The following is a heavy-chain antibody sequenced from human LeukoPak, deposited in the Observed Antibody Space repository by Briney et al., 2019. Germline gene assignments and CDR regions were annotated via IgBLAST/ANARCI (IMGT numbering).Heavy chain of an antibody. Sequence: SETLSLTCTVSGGSISSSSYYWGWIRQPPGKGLEWIGEINHSGSTNYNPSLKSRVTISVDTSKNQFSLKLSSVTAADTAVYYCARGGYGSGSYYKDYFDYWGQGTLVTVSS. J-gene: IGHJ4*02. CDR2: INHSGST. D-gene: IGHD3-10*01. CDR1: GGSISSSSYY. CDR3: ARGGYGSGSYYKDYFDY. V-gene: IGHV4-39*07.